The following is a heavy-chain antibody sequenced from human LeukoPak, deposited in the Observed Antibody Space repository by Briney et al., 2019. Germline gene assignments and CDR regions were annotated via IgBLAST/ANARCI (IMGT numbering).Heavy chain of an antibody. V-gene: IGHV4-59*08. CDR3: ARHSGLYSDFYFDY. D-gene: IGHD1-26*01. CDR1: GDSFSSYY. CDR2: ISDSGST. J-gene: IGHJ4*02. Sequence: SETLSLTCTASGDSFSSYYWSWIRQSPGKGLEWIAYISDSGSTNHNPSLKSRVTISVDTSKKQLSLKLSSVTAANTDVYYCARHSGLYSDFYFDYWGQGTLVTVSS.